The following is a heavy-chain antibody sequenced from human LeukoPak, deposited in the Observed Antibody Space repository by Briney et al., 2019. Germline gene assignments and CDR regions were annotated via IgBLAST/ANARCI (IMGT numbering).Heavy chain of an antibody. CDR1: FSTSSRIS. CDR3: GRYCRNSDLSY. J-gene: IGHJ4*02. CDR2: IGSGGRT. Sequence: GGSLRLSCSCIFSTSSRISSSFSRQAPGKGLELVSGIGSGGRTYYSDSVTGRFTISRDNSKNTLHLQMNSLRAADTTVDYCGRYCRNSDLSYWGQGTLVTVSS. D-gene: IGHD4-23*01. V-gene: IGHV3-53*01.